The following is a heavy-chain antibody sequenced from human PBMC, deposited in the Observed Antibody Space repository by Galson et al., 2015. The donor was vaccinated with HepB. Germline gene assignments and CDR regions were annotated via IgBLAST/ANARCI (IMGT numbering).Heavy chain of an antibody. CDR1: GFTFSSYA. Sequence: SLRLSCAASGFTFSSYAMHWVRQAPGKGLEWVAVISYDGSNKYYADSVKGRFTISRDNSKNTLYLQMNSLRAEDTAVYYCARIGQPLILFETYFDYWGQGTLVTVSS. CDR3: ARIGQPLILFETYFDY. V-gene: IGHV3-30*04. CDR2: ISYDGSNK. D-gene: IGHD6-13*01. J-gene: IGHJ4*02.